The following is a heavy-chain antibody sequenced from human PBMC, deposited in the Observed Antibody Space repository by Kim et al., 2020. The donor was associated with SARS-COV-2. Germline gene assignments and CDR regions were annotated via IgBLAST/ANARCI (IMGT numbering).Heavy chain of an antibody. Sequence: GGSLRLSCAVSGFIVSDHSMSWVRQAPGKGLEWISYIYDSGDDIYYTDSVKGRFVISRDNAKNSVYLQMNSLRVEDTAVYYCVRGRHYSANWGPGTLVTVSS. J-gene: IGHJ4*02. V-gene: IGHV3-11*04. D-gene: IGHD2-15*01. CDR1: GFIVSDHS. CDR3: VRGRHYSAN. CDR2: IYDSGDDI.